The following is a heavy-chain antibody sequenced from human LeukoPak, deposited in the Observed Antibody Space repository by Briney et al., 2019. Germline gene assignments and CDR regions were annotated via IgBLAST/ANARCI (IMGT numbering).Heavy chain of an antibody. D-gene: IGHD1-26*01. J-gene: IGHJ4*02. CDR1: GGSISSYY. CDR2: IYYSGTT. Sequence: SETLSLTCTVSGGSISSYYWSWIRQPPGKGLERIGYIYYSGTTDYNPPLKSRVTISVDTSNNQFSLKVSSVTAADTAVYYCARSSGAYRSFDYWGQGTLVPVSS. CDR3: ARSSGAYRSFDY. V-gene: IGHV4-59*01.